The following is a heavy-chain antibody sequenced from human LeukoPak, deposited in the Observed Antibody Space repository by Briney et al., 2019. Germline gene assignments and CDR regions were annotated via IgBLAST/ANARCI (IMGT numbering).Heavy chain of an antibody. CDR1: GYTFTSYY. D-gene: IGHD6-13*01. Sequence: GTSVKVSCKASGYTFTSYYMHWVRQAPGQGLEWMGIINPSGGSTSYAQKFQGRVTMTRDMSTSTVYMELSSLRSEDTAVYYCAVTFGGSSWYEDWFDPWGQGTLVTVSS. V-gene: IGHV1-46*01. CDR2: INPSGGST. J-gene: IGHJ5*02. CDR3: AVTFGGSSWYEDWFDP.